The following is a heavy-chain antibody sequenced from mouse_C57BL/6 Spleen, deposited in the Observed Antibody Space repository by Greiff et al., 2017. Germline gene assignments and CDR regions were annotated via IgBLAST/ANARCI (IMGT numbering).Heavy chain of an antibody. CDR1: GYSITSGYY. V-gene: IGHV3-6*01. CDR3: ARSSPYWYFDV. D-gene: IGHD1-1*01. CDR2: ISYDGSN. Sequence: VQLKQSGPGLVKPSQSLSLTCSVTGYSITSGYYWNWIRQFPGNKLEWMGYISYDGSNNYNPSLKNRISITRDTSNNQFFLKLNSLTTEDTATYYCARSSPYWYFDVWGTGTTVTVSS. J-gene: IGHJ1*03.